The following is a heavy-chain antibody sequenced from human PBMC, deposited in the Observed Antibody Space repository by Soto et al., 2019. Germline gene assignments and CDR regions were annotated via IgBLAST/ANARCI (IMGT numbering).Heavy chain of an antibody. Sequence: SETLSLTCAVHGGSFSGYYWSWIRQPPVNGLEWIGEINHSGSTNYNPSLKSRVTISVDTSKNQFSLKLSSVTAADTAVYYCARGRRPEYQLIFGVWGQGTTVTVSS. CDR2: INHSGST. CDR3: ARGRRPEYQLIFGV. V-gene: IGHV4-34*01. CDR1: GGSFSGYY. D-gene: IGHD2-2*01. J-gene: IGHJ6*02.